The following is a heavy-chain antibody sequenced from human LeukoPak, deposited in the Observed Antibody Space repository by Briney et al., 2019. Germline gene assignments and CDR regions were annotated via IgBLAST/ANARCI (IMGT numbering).Heavy chain of an antibody. CDR3: AKSDVDTTHSY. D-gene: IGHD5-18*01. CDR2: ISYDGSNK. V-gene: IGHV3-30*18. CDR1: GFTFSSYG. J-gene: IGHJ4*02. Sequence: GGSLRLSCAASGFTFSSYGMHWVRQAPGKGMEWVAVISYDGSNKYYADSVKGRFTISRENSKSTLYLQMNSLRAEDTAVYYCAKSDVDTTHSYWGQGTLVTVSS.